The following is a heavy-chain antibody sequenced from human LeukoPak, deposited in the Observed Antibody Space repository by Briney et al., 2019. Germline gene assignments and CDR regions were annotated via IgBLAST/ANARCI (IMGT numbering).Heavy chain of an antibody. CDR3: ARGTGIAVRNYYYMDV. V-gene: IGHV1-46*01. J-gene: IGHJ6*03. Sequence: GASVKVSCKASGYTFTSYHMHWVRQAPGQGLEWMGIINPGGGTTIYAQNFQGRVTMTRDTSTSTVYMELSSLRSEDTAVYYCARGTGIAVRNYYYMDVWGKGTTVTVSS. D-gene: IGHD6-13*01. CDR1: GYTFTSYH. CDR2: INPGGGTT.